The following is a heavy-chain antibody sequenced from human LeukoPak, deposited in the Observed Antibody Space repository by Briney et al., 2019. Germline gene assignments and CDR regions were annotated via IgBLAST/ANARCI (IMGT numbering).Heavy chain of an antibody. CDR2: INPSGVSP. CDR1: GYTFTSYY. D-gene: IGHD1-26*01. V-gene: IGHV1-46*01. J-gene: IGHJ6*03. CDR3: ARSQGSYYHYYMDV. Sequence: ASLKLSCKASGYTFTSYYMHWVRHAPGQGREWMGIINPSGVSPNYAQKFPGRVTMTSDMSTSIVKMELSSLRAEDTAVYYCARSQGSYYHYYMDVWGKGTTVTVSS.